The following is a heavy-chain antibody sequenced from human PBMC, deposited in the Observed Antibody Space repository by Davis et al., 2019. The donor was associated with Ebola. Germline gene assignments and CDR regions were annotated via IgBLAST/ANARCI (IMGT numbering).Heavy chain of an antibody. Sequence: GESLKISCAASGFTFSSYSMNWVRQAPGKGLEWVSYISSSSSTIYYADSVKGRFTISRDNAKNSLYLQMNSLRAEDTAVYYCARDPRRFREFYYYYYGMDVWGQGTTVTVSS. V-gene: IGHV3-48*04. J-gene: IGHJ6*02. CDR2: ISSSSSTI. CDR3: ARDPRRFREFYYYYYGMDV. D-gene: IGHD3-10*01. CDR1: GFTFSSYS.